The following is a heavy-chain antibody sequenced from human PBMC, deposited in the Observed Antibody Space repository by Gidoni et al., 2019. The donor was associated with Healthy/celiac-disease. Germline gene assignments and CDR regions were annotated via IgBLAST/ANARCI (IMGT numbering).Heavy chain of an antibody. CDR2: MKTKTDGGTT. J-gene: IGHJ4*02. Sequence: EVQLVESGGGLVKPGGSLRLSCAASGFTFSNAWMTWVRQAPGKGLEWVGRMKTKTDGGTTDYAAAVKGRFTISRDDSKNTVYLQMNSLKTEDTAVYYCTTAPRIYNFDYWGQGTLVTVSS. V-gene: IGHV3-15*01. CDR1: GFTFSNAW. CDR3: TTAPRIYNFDY. D-gene: IGHD5-12*01.